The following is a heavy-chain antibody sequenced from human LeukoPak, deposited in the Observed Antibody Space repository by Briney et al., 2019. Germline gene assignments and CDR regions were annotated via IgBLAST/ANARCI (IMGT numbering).Heavy chain of an antibody. D-gene: IGHD1-20*01. V-gene: IGHV1-2*02. CDR1: GYTFTGYY. J-gene: IGHJ5*02. Sequence: ASVKVSCKASGYTFTGYYMHWVRQAPGQGLDWMGWIEPNSGDTNYPEKFQGRITMTRDTSISTAYMELSRLTSDDTAVYFCARDYFTFTSKSYNFFDPWGQGTLVTVSS. CDR2: IEPNSGDT. CDR3: ARDYFTFTSKSYNFFDP.